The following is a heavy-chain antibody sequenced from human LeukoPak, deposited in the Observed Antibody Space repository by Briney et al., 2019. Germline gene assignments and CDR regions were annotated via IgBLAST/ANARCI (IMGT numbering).Heavy chain of an antibody. CDR3: ARGPQPPANDYPLRDY. CDR1: GFTFSSYA. CDR2: ISYDGSNK. V-gene: IGHV3-30-3*01. Sequence: GGSLRLSCAASGFTFSSYAMHWVRQAPGKGLEWVAVISYDGSNKYYADSVKGRFTISRDNSKNTLYLQMNSLRAEDTAVYYCARGPQPPANDYPLRDYWGQGTLVTVSS. J-gene: IGHJ4*02. D-gene: IGHD4-11*01.